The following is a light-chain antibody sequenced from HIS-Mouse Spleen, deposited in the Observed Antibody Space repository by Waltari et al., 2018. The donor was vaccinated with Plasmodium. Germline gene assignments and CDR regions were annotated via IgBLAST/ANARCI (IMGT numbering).Light chain of an antibody. CDR2: EVS. V-gene: IGLV2-8*01. J-gene: IGLJ3*02. CDR3: SSYAGSNNWV. Sequence: QSALTQPPSASGSPAQSVTISCTGTCSDVGGSNYVPWYQQHPVNAPKVMIYEVSKRPSGVADGFCGSKSGNAALMTVAGLQAEDGADYYCSSYAGSNNWVFGGGTKLTVL. CDR1: CSDVGGSNY.